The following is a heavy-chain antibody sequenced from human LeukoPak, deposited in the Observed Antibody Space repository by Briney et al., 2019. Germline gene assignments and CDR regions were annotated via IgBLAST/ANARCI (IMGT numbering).Heavy chain of an antibody. Sequence: SETLSLTCAVSGGSLSGSYCTWVRQSPGEGLEWIGEINHSGRPNYNPSLQSRVTLSLDTTRSQFSLILRSVTAADTAVYYCARDPCSSINCPLRFWGQGTLVTVSS. J-gene: IGHJ4*02. CDR3: ARDPCSSINCPLRF. CDR1: GGSLSGSY. D-gene: IGHD2-2*01. V-gene: IGHV4-34*01. CDR2: INHSGRP.